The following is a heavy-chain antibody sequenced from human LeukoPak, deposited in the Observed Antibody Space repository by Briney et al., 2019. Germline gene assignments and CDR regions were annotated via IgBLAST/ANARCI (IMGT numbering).Heavy chain of an antibody. CDR1: GYTFTGYY. J-gene: IGHJ4*02. D-gene: IGHD2-2*02. CDR2: INPNSGGT. Sequence: GASVKVSCKASGYTFTGYYMHWVRQAPGQGLEWMGWINPNSGGTNYAQKFQGRVTMTRDTSISTAYMELSRLRSDDTAVYYCARGGYCSSTSCYTTVYYFDYWGQGTLVTASS. CDR3: ARGGYCSSTSCYTTVYYFDY. V-gene: IGHV1-2*02.